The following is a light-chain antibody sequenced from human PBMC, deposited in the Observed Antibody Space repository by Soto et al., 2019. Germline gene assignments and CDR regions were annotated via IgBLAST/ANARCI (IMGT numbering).Light chain of an antibody. CDR1: QSVSSSY. V-gene: IGKV3-20*01. J-gene: IGKJ4*01. Sequence: EIVLTQSPGTLSLSPGERATLSCRASQSVSSSYLAWYQQKPGQAPRLLIYGASSRATGIPDRFSGSGSGTDLTLTISRLEPEDFAVYYCQQYGSSLQTFGVGTKVEI. CDR2: GAS. CDR3: QQYGSSLQT.